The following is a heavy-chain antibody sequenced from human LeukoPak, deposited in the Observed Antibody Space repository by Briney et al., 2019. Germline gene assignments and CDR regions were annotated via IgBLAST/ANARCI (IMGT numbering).Heavy chain of an antibody. Sequence: GESLKISCKGSGYSLASYWIGWVRQMPGKGLEWMGIIYPGDSDTRYSPSFQGQVTISADKSINTAYLQWNSLKASDTAMYYCTRHVRVGATLSWFDPWGQGTLVTVSS. CDR1: GYSLASYW. CDR2: IYPGDSDT. D-gene: IGHD1-26*01. V-gene: IGHV5-51*01. J-gene: IGHJ5*02. CDR3: TRHVRVGATLSWFDP.